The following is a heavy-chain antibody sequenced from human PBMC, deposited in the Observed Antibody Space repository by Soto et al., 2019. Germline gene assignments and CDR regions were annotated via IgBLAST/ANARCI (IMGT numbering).Heavy chain of an antibody. CDR1: GFTFSTYY. J-gene: IGHJ6*02. V-gene: IGHV3-11*05. Sequence: QVQLVESGGGLVKPGGSLSLSCEASGFTFSTYYMSWIRQAPGKGLEWVSTITSGSTSTAYADYVKGRCTISRDDAKNSLYLQMNSLRAEATALYYCAREYYYTMDVWGQGTTVTVSS. CDR3: AREYYYTMDV. CDR2: ITSGSTST.